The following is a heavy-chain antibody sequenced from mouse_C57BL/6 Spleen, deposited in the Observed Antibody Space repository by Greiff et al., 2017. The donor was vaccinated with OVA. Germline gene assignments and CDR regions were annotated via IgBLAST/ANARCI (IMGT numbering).Heavy chain of an antibody. CDR2: IYPGDGDT. V-gene: IGHV1-82*01. Sequence: VQVVESGPELVKPGASVKISCKASGYAFSSSWLNWVKQRPGKGLEWIGRIYPGDGDTNYNGKFKGKATLTADKSSSTAYMQLSSLTSKDSAVYFCVSTAQARPYYFDYWGQGTTLTVSS. CDR1: GYAFSSSW. J-gene: IGHJ2*01. CDR3: VSTAQARPYYFDY. D-gene: IGHD3-2*02.